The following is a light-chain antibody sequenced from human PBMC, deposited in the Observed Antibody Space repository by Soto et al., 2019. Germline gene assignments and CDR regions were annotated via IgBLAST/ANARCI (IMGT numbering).Light chain of an antibody. Sequence: EIVLTQSPGTLSLSPGERATLSCRASQSVNSRYLAWYQQKPGQAPRLFIYGASSRATGIPDRFSGSGSGTDFTLTISRLEPEDFVVYYCQQYASSPPYTFGQGTKLEIK. CDR3: QQYASSPPYT. CDR1: QSVNSRY. J-gene: IGKJ2*01. CDR2: GAS. V-gene: IGKV3-20*01.